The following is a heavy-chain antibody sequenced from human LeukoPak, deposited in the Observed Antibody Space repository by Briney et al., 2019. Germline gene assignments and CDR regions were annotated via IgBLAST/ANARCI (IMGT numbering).Heavy chain of an antibody. CDR3: AKDSGYDSSGFDY. Sequence: GGSLRLSCATSGFIFSNYWMSWVRQAPGKGLEWVAVISYDGSNKYYADSVKGRFTISRDNSKNTLYLQMNSLRAEDTVVYYCAKDSGYDSSGFDYWGQGTLVTVSS. CDR1: GFIFSNYW. D-gene: IGHD5-12*01. V-gene: IGHV3-30*18. J-gene: IGHJ4*02. CDR2: ISYDGSNK.